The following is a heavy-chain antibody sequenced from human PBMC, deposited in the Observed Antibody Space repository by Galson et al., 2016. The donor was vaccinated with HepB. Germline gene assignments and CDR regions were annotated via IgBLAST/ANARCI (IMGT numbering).Heavy chain of an antibody. D-gene: IGHD3-3*01. Sequence: SLRLSCAASGFTFSSYAMSWVRQAPGKGLEWVSAISDSGGSTYYADSVKGRFTISRDNSKNTLYLQMDSLRAEDTAVYYCAKDLGTIFGVVHAFDYWGQGTLVTISS. CDR2: ISDSGGST. J-gene: IGHJ4*02. V-gene: IGHV3-23*01. CDR1: GFTFSSYA. CDR3: AKDLGTIFGVVHAFDY.